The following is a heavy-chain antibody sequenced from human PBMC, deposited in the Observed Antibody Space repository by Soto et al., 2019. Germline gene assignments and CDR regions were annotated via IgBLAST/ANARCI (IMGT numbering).Heavy chain of an antibody. Sequence: ASVKVSCKASGYIFTDFYIHWVRQAPGQGLEWMGWINPNNGATRYSQQFQGWVTITRDTSINTVYMEVSSLTSDDTAVYYCAKGGRYYCDSWGQGSLVTVSS. J-gene: IGHJ4*02. CDR2: INPNNGAT. D-gene: IGHD2-15*01. CDR1: GYIFTDFY. CDR3: AKGGRYYCDS. V-gene: IGHV1-2*04.